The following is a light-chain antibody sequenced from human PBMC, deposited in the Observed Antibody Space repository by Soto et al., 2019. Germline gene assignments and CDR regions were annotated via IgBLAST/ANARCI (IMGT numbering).Light chain of an antibody. J-gene: IGKJ4*01. V-gene: IGKV3-11*01. CDR2: DAS. CDR1: QSVSSY. Sequence: EVVLTQSPATLSLSPGERATLSCRASQSVSSYLVWYQQKPGQAPRLLIYDASTRATGVPARFSGSGSGTDFTLTISSLEPEDFAVYYCQQRSNWPPVITFGGGTKVEIK. CDR3: QQRSNWPPVIT.